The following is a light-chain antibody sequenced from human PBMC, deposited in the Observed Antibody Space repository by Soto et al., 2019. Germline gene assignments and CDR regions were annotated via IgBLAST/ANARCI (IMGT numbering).Light chain of an antibody. CDR1: QSVGRH. CDR3: QQRNNWPPAT. CDR2: DAS. Sequence: EIVLTQSPATLSLSPGERATLSCRASQSVGRHLAWYQQKPGQAPRLLIYDASNRATGVPARFSGSGSGTDVTLPISSLEPEDFAVYYCQQRNNWPPATFGGGTKVEIK. V-gene: IGKV3-11*01. J-gene: IGKJ4*01.